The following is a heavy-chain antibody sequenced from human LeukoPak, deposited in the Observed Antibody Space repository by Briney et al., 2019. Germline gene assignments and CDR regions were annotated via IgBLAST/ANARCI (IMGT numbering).Heavy chain of an antibody. V-gene: IGHV4-39*07. D-gene: IGHD1-26*01. CDR3: ARDKVVGATTSPTY. Sequence: KPSETLSLTCTVSGGSISSSSYYWGWIRQPPGKGLEWIGSIYYSGSTYYNPSLKSRVTISVDTSKNQFSLKLSSVTAADTAVYYCARDKVVGATTSPTYWGQGTLVTVSS. CDR1: GGSISSSSYY. CDR2: IYYSGST. J-gene: IGHJ4*02.